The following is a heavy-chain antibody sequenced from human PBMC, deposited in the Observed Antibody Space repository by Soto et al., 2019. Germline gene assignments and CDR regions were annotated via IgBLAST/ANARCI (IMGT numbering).Heavy chain of an antibody. CDR1: GFSLSTREVV. D-gene: IGHD4-17*01. CDR3: VHRTTVTSVDY. J-gene: IGHJ4*02. V-gene: IGHV2-5*01. CDR2: IYGNDDK. Sequence: QITLKESGPTLVKPTQALTLTCTFSGFSLSTREVVVGWVRQPPGKAPEWLTFIYGNDDKRYSPSLRSRLTITKDPSKSQVILTMTNMDPVDTATYYCVHRTTVTSVDYWGQGTLVSVSS.